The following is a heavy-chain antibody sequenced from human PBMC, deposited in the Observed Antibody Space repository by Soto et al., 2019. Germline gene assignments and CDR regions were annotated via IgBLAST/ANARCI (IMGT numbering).Heavy chain of an antibody. J-gene: IGHJ6*02. CDR2: INPNSGDT. CDR1: GYTFTGYF. Sequence: GASVKVSWKASGYTFTGYFMHWVRQAPGQGLEWMGWINPNSGDTNYPQKFQGWVTMTRDTSINTAYMELSRLRSDDTAVYYCAREVAGGMDVWGQGTTVTVSS. CDR3: AREVAGGMDV. V-gene: IGHV1-2*04.